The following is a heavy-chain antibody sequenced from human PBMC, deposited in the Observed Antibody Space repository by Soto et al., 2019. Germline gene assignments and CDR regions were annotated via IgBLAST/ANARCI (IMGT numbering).Heavy chain of an antibody. D-gene: IGHD4-17*01. CDR2: VSSYNGNT. CDR3: ARDLHGDPYY. V-gene: IGHV1-18*01. Sequence: ASVKVSCKASGYTFTSYGISWVRQAPGQGLEWMGWVSSYNGNTNYPQKLQGRVTMTTDTSTSTAYMELRSLRSDDTAVYYCARDLHGDPYYWGQGTLVTVSS. J-gene: IGHJ4*02. CDR1: GYTFTSYG.